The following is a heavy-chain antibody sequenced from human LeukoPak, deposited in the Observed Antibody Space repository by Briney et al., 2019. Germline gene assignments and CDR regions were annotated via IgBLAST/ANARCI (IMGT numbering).Heavy chain of an antibody. CDR1: GGTFSNYA. J-gene: IGHJ6*02. CDR3: AGGNCGGDCYQGYHYHGLDV. CDR2: LIPIFRTK. Sequence: ASVKVSCKASGGTFSNYAITWVRQAPGQGLEWMGGLIPIFRTKNYAQSFQDRVTITADESTSTAYMELSSLRSADTAVYYCAGGNCGGDCYQGYHYHGLDVWGQGTTVTVSS. D-gene: IGHD2-21*02. V-gene: IGHV1-69*01.